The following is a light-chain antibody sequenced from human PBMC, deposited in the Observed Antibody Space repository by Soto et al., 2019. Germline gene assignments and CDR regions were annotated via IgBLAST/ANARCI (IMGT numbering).Light chain of an antibody. J-gene: IGLJ3*02. CDR2: SNN. V-gene: IGLV1-44*01. Sequence: QSVLTQPPSASGTPGQRVTISCPGSSSNIGSNTVNWYQQLPGTAPKLLIYSNNQRPSGVPDRFSGSKSGTSASLAISGLQSEDEADYYCAAWDDSLNGRLFGGGTKLTVL. CDR3: AAWDDSLNGRL. CDR1: SSNIGSNT.